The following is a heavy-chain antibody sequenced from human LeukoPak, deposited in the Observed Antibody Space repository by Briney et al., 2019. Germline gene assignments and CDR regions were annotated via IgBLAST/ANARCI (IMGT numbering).Heavy chain of an antibody. Sequence: GGSLRLSCAASGFTFSNYVMNWVRQAPGKGLEWVSSISSSSSYIYYADSVKGRFTISRDNAKNSLYLQMNSLRAEDTAVYYCAKELSGGWPFDYWGQGALVTVSS. D-gene: IGHD6-19*01. J-gene: IGHJ4*02. CDR3: AKELSGGWPFDY. CDR1: GFTFSNYV. CDR2: ISSSSSYI. V-gene: IGHV3-21*04.